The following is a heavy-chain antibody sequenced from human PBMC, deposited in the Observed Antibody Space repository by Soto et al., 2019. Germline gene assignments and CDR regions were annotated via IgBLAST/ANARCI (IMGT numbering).Heavy chain of an antibody. J-gene: IGHJ4*02. V-gene: IGHV4-4*02. CDR3: ARAPRGNYGYPSYFDY. Sequence: SETLSLTCAVSGGSICSSNLWSWVRQPPGKGLEWIGEIYHSGSTNYNPSLKSRVTISVDKSKNQFSLKLSSVTAADTAVYYCARAPRGNYGYPSYFDYWGQGTLVTVS. CDR1: GGSICSSNL. CDR2: IYHSGST. D-gene: IGHD3-10*01.